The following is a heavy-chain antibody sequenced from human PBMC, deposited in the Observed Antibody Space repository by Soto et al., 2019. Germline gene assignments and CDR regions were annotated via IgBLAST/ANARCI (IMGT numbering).Heavy chain of an antibody. CDR3: ASSTAMVIFDY. J-gene: IGHJ4*02. CDR1: GFTFDDYC. Sequence: EVQLVESGGGVVRPGGSLRLSCAASGFTFDDYCMSWVRQAPGKGLEWVSGINWNGGSTGYADSVKGRFTISRDNAKTALYLQMNSLSAEDTAWSYCASSTAMVIFDYLGQGTLVTVSS. D-gene: IGHD5-18*01. V-gene: IGHV3-20*04. CDR2: INWNGGST.